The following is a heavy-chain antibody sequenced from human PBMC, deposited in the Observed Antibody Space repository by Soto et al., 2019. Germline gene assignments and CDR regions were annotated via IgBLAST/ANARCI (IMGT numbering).Heavy chain of an antibody. CDR2: IWYDGSNK. J-gene: IGHJ6*02. CDR3: XXXXXXXXXXXXXXXXDV. CDR1: GFTFSSYG. Sequence: QVQLVESGGGVVQPGRSLRLSCAASGFTFSSYGMHWVRQAPGKGLEWVAVIWYDGSNKYYADSVKGRFTISRDNSKXXXXXXXXXXXXXXXXXXXXXXXXXXXXXXXXXXXXDVWGQGTTVTVSS. V-gene: IGHV3-33*01.